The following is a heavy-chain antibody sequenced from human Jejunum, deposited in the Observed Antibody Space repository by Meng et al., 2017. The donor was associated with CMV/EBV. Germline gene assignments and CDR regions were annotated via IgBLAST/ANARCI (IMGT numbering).Heavy chain of an antibody. CDR3: ATVYDSYNHLSGLDV. J-gene: IGHJ6*02. Sequence: GFPLTRSYMQWVRQARGQRPEWIGWVVAGSEKPDYAPQFQERVTITRDMSTNTVYLEMSSLRSEDTAIYYCATVYDSYNHLSGLDVWGQGTTVTVSS. D-gene: IGHD3-16*01. CDR2: VVAGSEKP. V-gene: IGHV1-58*02. CDR1: GFPLTRSY.